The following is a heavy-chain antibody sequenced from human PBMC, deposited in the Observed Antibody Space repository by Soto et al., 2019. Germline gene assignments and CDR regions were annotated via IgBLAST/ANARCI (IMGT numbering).Heavy chain of an antibody. Sequence: QVQLVQSGAEVKKPGSSVKVSCKASGGTFSGYAISWVRQAPGQGLEWMGGIIPIFGTANYAQKFQGRVTITADESTSTAYMELSSLRSEDTAVYYCARGDSSGYPYLVDYWGQGTLVTVSS. CDR2: IIPIFGTA. D-gene: IGHD3-22*01. J-gene: IGHJ4*02. V-gene: IGHV1-69*01. CDR1: GGTFSGYA. CDR3: ARGDSSGYPYLVDY.